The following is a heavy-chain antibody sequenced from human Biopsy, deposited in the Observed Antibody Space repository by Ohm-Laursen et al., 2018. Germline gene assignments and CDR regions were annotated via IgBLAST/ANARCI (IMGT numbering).Heavy chain of an antibody. D-gene: IGHD6-13*01. CDR1: GFRLENYA. CDR3: IKSAGAYSSNWHTFEY. V-gene: IGHV3-9*01. CDR2: INWNSKTI. Sequence: SLRLSCAASGFRLENYAMHWVRQAPGRGLEWVSAINWNSKTIDYGDSVKGRFTISRDNAKNSLYLQMDSLRVDDTALYYCIKSAGAYSSNWHTFEYWGQGALVTVSS. J-gene: IGHJ4*02.